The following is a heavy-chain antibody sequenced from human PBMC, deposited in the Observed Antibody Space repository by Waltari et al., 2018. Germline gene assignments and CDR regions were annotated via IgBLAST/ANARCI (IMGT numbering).Heavy chain of an antibody. CDR2: IKQDGSGK. V-gene: IGHV3-7*01. CDR1: GSTFSSYW. CDR3: AREEGFDYYGSGTRYFDY. Sequence: EVQLVESGGGLVQPGGSLRLSGAASGSTFSSYWMSWVRQAPGEGLEWVANIKQDGSGKYYVDSVKGRFTISRDNAKNSLYLQMSSPRAEDTAVYSCAREEGFDYYGSGTRYFDYWGQGTLVTVSS. D-gene: IGHD3-10*01. J-gene: IGHJ4*02.